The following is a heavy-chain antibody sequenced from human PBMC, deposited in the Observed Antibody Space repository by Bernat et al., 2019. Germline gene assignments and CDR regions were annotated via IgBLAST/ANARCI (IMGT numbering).Heavy chain of an antibody. V-gene: IGHV3-23*01. Sequence: EVQLLESGGGLVQPGGSLRLSCAASGFTFSSYDMIWVRQAPGKGLEWVPGISGGGDRTYDADSVKGRFTISRDNSKNTLSLQMNSLRAEDTAVYYCAKILSQVGYCGYGADVWGQGTTVTVSS. D-gene: IGHD2-15*01. CDR2: ISGGGDRT. J-gene: IGHJ6*02. CDR3: AKILSQVGYCGYGADV. CDR1: GFTFSSYD.